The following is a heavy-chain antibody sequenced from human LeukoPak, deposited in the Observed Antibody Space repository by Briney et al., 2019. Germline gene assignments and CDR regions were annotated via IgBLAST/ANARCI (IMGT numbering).Heavy chain of an antibody. CDR1: GFSLSTIGMC. D-gene: IGHD4-17*01. J-gene: IGHJ4*02. Sequence: SGPALVKPTQTLTLTCTFSGFSLSTIGMCVTWFRQPPGKALEWLARIDWDDDKWYNTSLKTRLTISKDTSKNLAVLTMTNMDPVDTATYYCARIQMTTGRFYFDFWGQGALVTVSS. V-gene: IGHV2-70*11. CDR2: IDWDDDK. CDR3: ARIQMTTGRFYFDF.